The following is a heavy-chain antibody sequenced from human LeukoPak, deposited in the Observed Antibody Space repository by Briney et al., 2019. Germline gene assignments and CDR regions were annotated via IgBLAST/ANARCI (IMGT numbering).Heavy chain of an antibody. V-gene: IGHV1-69*04. CDR2: IIPILGIA. CDR3: ARGSEYQLLKGAFDY. J-gene: IGHJ4*02. CDR1: GGTFSSYA. D-gene: IGHD2-2*01. Sequence: GASVKVSCKASGGTFSSYAISWVRQAPGQGLEWMGRIIPILGIANYAQKFQGRVTITADKSTSTAYMELSSLRSEDTAVYYCARGSEYQLLKGAFDYWGQGTLVTVSP.